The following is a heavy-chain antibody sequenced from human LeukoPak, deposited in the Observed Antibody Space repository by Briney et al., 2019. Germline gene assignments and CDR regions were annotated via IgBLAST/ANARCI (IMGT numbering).Heavy chain of an antibody. D-gene: IGHD4-17*01. CDR2: INHSGST. CDR3: AREDYGDYGAWYFDL. J-gene: IGHJ2*01. V-gene: IGHV4-34*01. CDR1: GGSFSGYY. Sequence: SETLSLTCAGYGGSFSGYYWSWIRQPPGKGLEWIGEINHSGSTNYNPSLKSRVTISVDTSKNQFSLKLSSVTAADTAVYYCAREDYGDYGAWYFDLWGRGTLVTVSS.